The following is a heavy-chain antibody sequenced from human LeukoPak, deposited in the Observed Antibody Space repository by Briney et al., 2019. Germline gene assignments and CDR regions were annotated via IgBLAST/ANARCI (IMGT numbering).Heavy chain of an antibody. J-gene: IGHJ6*02. D-gene: IGHD1-26*01. V-gene: IGHV4-59*01. Sequence: PSETLSLTCTVSGGSISYYYWSWIRQPPGKGLEWIAYIYYTGTTNYNPSLKSRVTISLATSKNQFSPKLTSVTAADTAVYYCARSYSGTGYYYYGMDVWGQGTTVTVSS. CDR1: GGSISYYY. CDR2: IYYTGTT. CDR3: ARSYSGTGYYYYGMDV.